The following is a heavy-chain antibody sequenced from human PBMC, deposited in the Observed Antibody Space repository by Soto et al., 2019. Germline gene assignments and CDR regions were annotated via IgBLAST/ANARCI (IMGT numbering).Heavy chain of an antibody. Sequence: QVVLLQSGAEVKEPGSSVRVSCEVSGSTFNNFAFSWVRQAPGHGLEWMGGIVVISNTADYSQRFQDRVTITADTSTNTLYMELGSLTFEDTAVYYCARAIKRWEVHYYFDYWGQGTLVTVSS. CDR1: GSTFNNFA. D-gene: IGHD1-26*01. J-gene: IGHJ4*02. CDR2: IVVISNTA. CDR3: ARAIKRWEVHYYFDY. V-gene: IGHV1-69*06.